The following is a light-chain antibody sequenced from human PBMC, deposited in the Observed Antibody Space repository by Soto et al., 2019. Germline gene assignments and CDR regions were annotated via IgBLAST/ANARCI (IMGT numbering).Light chain of an antibody. Sequence: EILMTQSPSTLSVSPGERATLSCRASQSISSTFLAWYQQRPGHSPRLIIYGASSRATGIPARLSGSGSGTDFTLTISSPEPEDFAVYYRQQRSNWPTFGQGTRLEIK. V-gene: IGKV3D-20*02. CDR2: GAS. CDR1: QSISSTF. J-gene: IGKJ5*01. CDR3: QQRSNWPT.